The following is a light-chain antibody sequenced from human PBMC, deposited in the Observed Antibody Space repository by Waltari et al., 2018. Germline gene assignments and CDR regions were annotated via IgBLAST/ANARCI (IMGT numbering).Light chain of an antibody. Sequence: QSVLTQSPSVSGAPGQRVTISCTGSSSNLGASSAVPWYQQFPGTAPKLLIYGDTNRPSGVPDRFSGSKSGTSASLAITGLQAEDEADYYCQSYDRSLSGPVFGGGTKLTVL. CDR1: SSNLGASSA. CDR2: GDT. CDR3: QSYDRSLSGPV. J-gene: IGLJ2*01. V-gene: IGLV1-40*01.